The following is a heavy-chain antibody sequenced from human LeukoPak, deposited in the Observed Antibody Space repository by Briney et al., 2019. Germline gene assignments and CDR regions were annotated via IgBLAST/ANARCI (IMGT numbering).Heavy chain of an antibody. CDR2: IRGSGSET. D-gene: IGHD2-15*01. Sequence: GGSLRLSCAGSGFTFNSYAMSWVRQAPGKGLEWVCGIRGSGSETFYADSVKGRFIISRDNSINTLYLQMNSLRAEDTAVYYCAKGATPYCSGGSCGAYFDYWGQGTLVTVSS. J-gene: IGHJ4*02. CDR3: AKGATPYCSGGSCGAYFDY. CDR1: GFTFNSYA. V-gene: IGHV3-23*01.